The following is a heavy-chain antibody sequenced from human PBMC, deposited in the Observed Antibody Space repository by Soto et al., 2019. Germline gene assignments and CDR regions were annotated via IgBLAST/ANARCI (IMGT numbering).Heavy chain of an antibody. V-gene: IGHV4-31*03. D-gene: IGHD2-21*02. Sequence: QVQLQESGPGLVKPSQTLSLTCTVSGGSISSGGYYWSWIRQHPGKGLEWIGYIYYSGSTYYNPSRKCRVTIXVXTXXHQFSLKLSSVTAADTAVYYCARVCGGDCHYGMDVWGQGTTVTVSS. CDR1: GGSISSGGYY. CDR2: IYYSGST. CDR3: ARVCGGDCHYGMDV. J-gene: IGHJ6*02.